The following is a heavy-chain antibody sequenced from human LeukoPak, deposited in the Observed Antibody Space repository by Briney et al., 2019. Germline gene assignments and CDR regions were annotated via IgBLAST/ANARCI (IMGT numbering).Heavy chain of an antibody. Sequence: GGSLRLSCTGSGFNFNMFAMNWVRQGPGQGLEWVSGLSRGGSTTNYADSVKGRFTISRDNSKNTLYLQMNSLGAEDTAVYYCARYFDSSGYRPFDYWGQGTLVTVSS. J-gene: IGHJ4*02. CDR2: LSRGGSTT. D-gene: IGHD3-22*01. CDR3: ARYFDSSGYRPFDY. CDR1: GFNFNMFA. V-gene: IGHV3-23*01.